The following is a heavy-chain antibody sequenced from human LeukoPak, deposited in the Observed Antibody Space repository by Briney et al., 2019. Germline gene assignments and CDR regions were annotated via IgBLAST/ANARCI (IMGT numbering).Heavy chain of an antibody. V-gene: IGHV4-59*01. CDR1: GGSISSYY. CDR3: ARVVGGYFQH. CDR2: IYCSGST. J-gene: IGHJ1*01. Sequence: PSETLSLTCTVSGGSISSYYWSWIRQPPGKGLEWIGYIYCSGSTNYNPSLESRVTISVDTSKNQFSLKLSSVTAADTAVYYCARVVGGYFQHWGQGTLVTVSS.